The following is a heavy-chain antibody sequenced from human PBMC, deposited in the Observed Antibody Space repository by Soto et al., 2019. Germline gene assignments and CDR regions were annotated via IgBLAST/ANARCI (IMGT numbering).Heavy chain of an antibody. CDR3: TKGDSSGYFDPSTGYSTPDH. D-gene: IGHD3-3*01. J-gene: IGHJ5*02. CDR1: GFMFKDFA. V-gene: IGHV3-23*01. Sequence: DVQLFESGGGLVEPGESLRLSCAASGFMFKDFAMSWVRQAPGKGLEWVSTITTSDDITDSADSVRGGFTISRDNSANTLFLQMSSLRGDDTATYYCTKGDSSGYFDPSTGYSTPDHWGQGTLVTVSS. CDR2: ITTSDDIT.